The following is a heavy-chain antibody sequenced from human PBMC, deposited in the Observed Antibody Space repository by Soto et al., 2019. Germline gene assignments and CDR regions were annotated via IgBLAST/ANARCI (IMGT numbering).Heavy chain of an antibody. CDR2: IYYSGST. V-gene: IGHV4-31*03. Sequence: SETLSLTCTVSGGSISSGGYYWSWIRQHPGKGLEWIGYIYYSGSTYYNPSLKSRVTISVDTSKNQFSLKLSSVTAADTAVYYCARVVYSGYDLFWFDPWGQGTLVTVSS. J-gene: IGHJ5*02. CDR3: ARVVYSGYDLFWFDP. D-gene: IGHD5-12*01. CDR1: GGSISSGGYY.